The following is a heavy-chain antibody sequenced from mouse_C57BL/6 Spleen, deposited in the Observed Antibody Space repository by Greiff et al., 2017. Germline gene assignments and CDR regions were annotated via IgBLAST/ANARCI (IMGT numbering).Heavy chain of an antibody. V-gene: IGHV2-2*01. CDR2: IWSGGST. Sequence: QVQLQQSGPGLVQPSQSLSITCTVSGFSLTSYGVHWVRQSPGKGLEWLGVIWSGGSTDYNAAFISRLSISKDNSKSQVFFKMNSLQAADTAIYYCARSITTVVAEYFDVWGTGTTVTVSS. CDR3: ARSITTVVAEYFDV. D-gene: IGHD1-1*01. CDR1: GFSLTSYG. J-gene: IGHJ1*03.